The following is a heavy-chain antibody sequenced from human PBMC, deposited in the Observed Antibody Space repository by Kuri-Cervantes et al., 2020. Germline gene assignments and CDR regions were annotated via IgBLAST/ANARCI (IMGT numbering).Heavy chain of an antibody. D-gene: IGHD3-10*01. V-gene: IGHV1-8*01. J-gene: IGHJ4*02. CDR3: ARGLMRKDITMVRGVIAY. Sequence: ASVKVSCKASGYTFTSYDINWVRQATGQGLEWMGWMNPNSGNTGYAQKFQGRVTMTRNTSISTAYMELSSLRSEDTAVHYCARGLMRKDITMVRGVIAYWGQGTLVTVSS. CDR1: GYTFTSYD. CDR2: MNPNSGNT.